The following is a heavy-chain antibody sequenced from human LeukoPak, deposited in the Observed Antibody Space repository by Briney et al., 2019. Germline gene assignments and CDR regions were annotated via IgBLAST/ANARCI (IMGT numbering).Heavy chain of an antibody. D-gene: IGHD2-8*01. CDR2: IYTSGST. CDR3: ASYPETKSGPAFDI. CDR1: GGSISSGSYY. J-gene: IGHJ3*02. Sequence: PSQTLSLTCTVSGGSISSGSYYWSWIRQPAGTGLEWIGRIYTSGSTNYNPSLKSRVTISIDTSKNQFSLKLNSVTAADTAVYFCASYPETKSGPAFDIWGQGTMVTVSS. V-gene: IGHV4-61*02.